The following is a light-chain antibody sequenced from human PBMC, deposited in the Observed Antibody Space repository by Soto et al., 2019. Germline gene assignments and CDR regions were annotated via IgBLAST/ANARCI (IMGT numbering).Light chain of an antibody. CDR1: ESVDIY. CDR3: QQRRNWPPLT. V-gene: IGKV3-11*01. CDR2: HAS. J-gene: IGKJ4*01. Sequence: ETVLTQSPATLYLSPGETATLSCRASESVDIYLAWYQQKPGQAPRLLIYHASNRATGIPARFSGSGSGTDFTLTISSLEPEDSAVYYCQQRRNWPPLTFGGGTRVEIK.